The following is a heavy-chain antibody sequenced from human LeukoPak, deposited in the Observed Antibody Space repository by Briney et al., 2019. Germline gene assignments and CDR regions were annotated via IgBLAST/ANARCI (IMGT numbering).Heavy chain of an antibody. CDR2: ISSSGSTI. CDR1: GFTFSDYY. CDR3: ARRIYYDSSGPPGH. J-gene: IGHJ4*02. V-gene: IGHV3-11*04. D-gene: IGHD3-22*01. Sequence: RAGGSLRLSCAASGFTFSDYYVSWIRQAPGKGLEWVSYISSSGSTIYYADSVKGRFTISRDNAKNSLYLQMNSLRAEDTAVYYCARRIYYDSSGPPGHWGQGTLVTVSS.